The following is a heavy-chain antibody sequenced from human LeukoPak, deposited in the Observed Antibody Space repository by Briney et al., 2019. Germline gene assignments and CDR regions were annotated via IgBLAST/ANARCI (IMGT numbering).Heavy chain of an antibody. CDR2: INHSGST. Sequence: SETLSLTCAVYGGSFSGYYWSWIRQPPGKGLEWIGEINHSGSTNYNPSLKSRVTISVDTSKNQFSLKLSSVTAADTAVYYCARVRGGRYYYDSSGYLSFAYWGQGTLVTVSS. D-gene: IGHD3-22*01. CDR1: GGSFSGYY. CDR3: ARVRGGRYYYDSSGYLSFAY. J-gene: IGHJ4*02. V-gene: IGHV4-34*01.